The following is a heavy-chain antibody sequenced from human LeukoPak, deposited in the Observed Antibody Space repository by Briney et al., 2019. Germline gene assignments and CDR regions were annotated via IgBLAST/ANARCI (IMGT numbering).Heavy chain of an antibody. J-gene: IGHJ4*02. CDR3: ARLISFNFDY. V-gene: IGHV4-61*02. D-gene: IGHD3-16*01. Sequence: SETLSLTCTVSGGSISSGSYYWSWIRQPAGKGLEWIGRIYTSGSTNYNPSLKSRVTISVDTSKNQFSLKVRSVTAADTAIYYCARLISFNFDYWGQGTLVTVSS. CDR2: IYTSGST. CDR1: GGSISSGSYY.